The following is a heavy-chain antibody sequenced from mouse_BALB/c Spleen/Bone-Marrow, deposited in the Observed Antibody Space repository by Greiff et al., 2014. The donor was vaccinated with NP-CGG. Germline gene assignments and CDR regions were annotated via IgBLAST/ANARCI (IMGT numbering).Heavy chain of an antibody. J-gene: IGHJ3*01. CDR1: GYTFTCYT. D-gene: IGHD4-1*01. CDR3: ALANWDIGGPFAY. CDR2: IYPSSGYT. V-gene: IGHV1-4*01. Sequence: QVQLKEAGGGMARPGASGEMSCKASGYTFTCYTEQWGKKKAGQGLEWNGYIYPSSGYTNYNQKFKDKATLTADKSSSTAYMQLSSLTSEDSAVYYCALANWDIGGPFAYWGQGTLVTVSA.